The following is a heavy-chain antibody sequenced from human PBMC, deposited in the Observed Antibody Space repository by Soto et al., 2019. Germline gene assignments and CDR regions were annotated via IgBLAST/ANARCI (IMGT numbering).Heavy chain of an antibody. Sequence: PSXTLSLTCTVSGGSIIGSGFHCAWILQPPGKGLEWIGSIYYSGTANYSPSLKSRLAIDVDTSKNQFSLRLSSVTAADTAVYYCATRSGDYVGWFDPWGQGTRVTVSS. CDR3: ATRSGDYVGWFDP. J-gene: IGHJ5*02. V-gene: IGHV4-39*01. CDR1: GGSIIGSGFH. D-gene: IGHD4-17*01. CDR2: IYYSGTA.